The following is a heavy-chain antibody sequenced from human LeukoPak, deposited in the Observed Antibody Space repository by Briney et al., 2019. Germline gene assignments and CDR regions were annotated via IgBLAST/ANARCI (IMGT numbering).Heavy chain of an antibody. Sequence: KPGASVKVSCKASGYTFTGYFMHWVRQAPGQGLEWMGWINPNSGGTSYLQNFQGRVTMTRGTSISTAYMDLSRLRSDDTAVYYCARGRPGDYFDYWGQGTLVTVSS. CDR2: INPNSGGT. CDR1: GYTFTGYF. CDR3: ARGRPGDYFDY. V-gene: IGHV1-2*02. D-gene: IGHD6-25*01. J-gene: IGHJ4*02.